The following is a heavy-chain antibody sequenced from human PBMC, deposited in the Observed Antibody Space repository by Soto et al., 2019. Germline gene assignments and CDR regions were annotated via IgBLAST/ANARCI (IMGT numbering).Heavy chain of an antibody. CDR2: IYPGDSKT. V-gene: IGHV5-51*03. J-gene: IGHJ3*01. Sequence: QLVQSGAAVKEPGESLKIACKGSGFRFTTYWLDWVRQLPGTGLEWMGIIYPGDSKTTYSPSFQGQDTISADKSISTAYLQWSSLKASDTARYYGAIDLDYGGNAEASYVWGQGTMVTVSS. CDR3: AIDLDYGGNAEASYV. D-gene: IGHD4-17*01. CDR1: GFRFTTYW.